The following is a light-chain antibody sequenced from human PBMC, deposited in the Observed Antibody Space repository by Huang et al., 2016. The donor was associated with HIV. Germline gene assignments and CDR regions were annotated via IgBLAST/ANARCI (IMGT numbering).Light chain of an antibody. J-gene: IGKJ2*01. V-gene: IGKV3-20*01. CDR2: VAS. Sequence: EIVLTQSPGTLSLSPGEGATLSCRASQSINNNYLAWFQQKPGQPPRLLIYVASSRATGVPDRVTGSGSGTDFNLTISRLETEDFAMYFCQHYGTSPQTFGQGTKLEIK. CDR3: QHYGTSPQT. CDR1: QSINNNY.